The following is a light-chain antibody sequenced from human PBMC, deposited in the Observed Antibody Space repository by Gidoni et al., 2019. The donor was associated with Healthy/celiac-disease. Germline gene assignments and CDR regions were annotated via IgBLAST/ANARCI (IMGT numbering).Light chain of an antibody. Sequence: DIQMPQSPSSLSASVGDRVTITCRASQSISSYLNWYQQKPGKAPKLLIYAASSLQSGVPSRFSGSGSGTDFTLTISSLQPEDFATYYWQQSYSTPWTFGQGTKVEIK. CDR2: AAS. CDR3: QQSYSTPWT. V-gene: IGKV1-39*01. J-gene: IGKJ1*01. CDR1: QSISSY.